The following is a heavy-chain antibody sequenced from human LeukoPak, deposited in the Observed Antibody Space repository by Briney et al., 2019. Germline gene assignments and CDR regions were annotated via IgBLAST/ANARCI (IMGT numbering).Heavy chain of an antibody. D-gene: IGHD2/OR15-2a*01. Sequence: SETLSLTCTVSGGSISNYYWSWIRQPAGKGLEWIGHISTSGTTNYSPSLKSRVTMSVDTSKNQFSLKLSSVTAADTAVYYCARQGSTLYYFGYWGQGTLVTVSS. CDR2: ISTSGTT. V-gene: IGHV4-4*07. CDR1: GGSISNYY. CDR3: ARQGSTLYYFGY. J-gene: IGHJ4*02.